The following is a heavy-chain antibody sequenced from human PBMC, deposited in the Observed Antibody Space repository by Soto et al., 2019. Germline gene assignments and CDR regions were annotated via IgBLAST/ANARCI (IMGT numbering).Heavy chain of an antibody. Sequence: SETLSLTCTVSGGPISSGGYYWSWIRQHPGKGLEWIGYIYYSGSTYYNPSLKSRVTISVDTSKNQFSLKLSSVTAADTAVYYCARVVSGYDYYFDYWGQGTLVTVSS. V-gene: IGHV4-31*03. D-gene: IGHD5-12*01. J-gene: IGHJ4*02. CDR3: ARVVSGYDYYFDY. CDR2: IYYSGST. CDR1: GGPISSGGYY.